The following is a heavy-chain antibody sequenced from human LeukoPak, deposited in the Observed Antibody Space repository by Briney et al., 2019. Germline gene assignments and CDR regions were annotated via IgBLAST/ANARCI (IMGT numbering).Heavy chain of an antibody. D-gene: IGHD6-13*01. CDR2: MNPNSGNT. J-gene: IGHJ5*02. CDR1: GYTFTGYY. Sequence: GASVKVSCKASGYTFTGYYMHWVRQATGQGLEWMGWMNPNSGNTGYAQKFQGRVTITRNTSISTAYMELSSLRSEDTAVYYCARGPYSSSWYNWFDPWGQGTLVTVSS. V-gene: IGHV1-8*03. CDR3: ARGPYSSSWYNWFDP.